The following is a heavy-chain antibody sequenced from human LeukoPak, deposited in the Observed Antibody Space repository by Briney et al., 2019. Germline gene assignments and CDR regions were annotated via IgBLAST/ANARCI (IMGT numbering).Heavy chain of an antibody. D-gene: IGHD2-21*01. CDR2: ISSSSSTI. V-gene: IGHV3-48*01. CDR3: ARDVDAGDY. CDR1: GFTFSSYG. J-gene: IGHJ4*02. Sequence: EGTLRLSCAASGFTFSSYGMSWVRQAPGKGLEWVSYISSSSSTIYYADSVKGRFTISRDNAKNSLYLQMNSLRAEDTAVYYCARDVDAGDYWGQGTLVTVSS.